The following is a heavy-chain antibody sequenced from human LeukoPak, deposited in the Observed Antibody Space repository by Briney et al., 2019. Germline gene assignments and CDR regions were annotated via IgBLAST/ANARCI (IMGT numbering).Heavy chain of an antibody. J-gene: IGHJ5*02. Sequence: PSETLSLTCTVSGNSISSGYYWGWIRQPPGKGLEWIGSIYHSGSTNYNPSLKSRVTISVDTSKNQFSLKLSSVTAADTAVYYCARSGVGSGSWYNRGYNWFDPWGQGTLVTVSS. CDR1: GNSISSGYY. CDR2: IYHSGST. D-gene: IGHD6-13*01. V-gene: IGHV4-38-2*02. CDR3: ARSGVGSGSWYNRGYNWFDP.